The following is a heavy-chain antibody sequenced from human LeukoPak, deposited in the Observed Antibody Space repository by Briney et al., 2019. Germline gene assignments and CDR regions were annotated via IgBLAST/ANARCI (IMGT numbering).Heavy chain of an antibody. CDR3: ARGHYDSSGYYIGPFDY. J-gene: IGHJ4*02. CDR1: GFTFSDYN. V-gene: IGHV3-11*04. D-gene: IGHD3-22*01. CDR2: ISRSGSTK. Sequence: PGGSLRLSCAASGFTFSDYNMRWIRQAPGKGLEWVSSISRSGSTKYYADSVKGRFTISRDNSKNTLYLQMNSLRAEDTAVYYCARGHYDSSGYYIGPFDYWGQGTLVTVFS.